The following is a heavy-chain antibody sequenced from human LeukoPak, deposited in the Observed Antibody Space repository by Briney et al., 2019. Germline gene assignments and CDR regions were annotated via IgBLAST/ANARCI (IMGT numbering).Heavy chain of an antibody. Sequence: SETLSLTCTVSGGSISSGSYYWSWIRQPAGKGLEWIGRIYTSGSTNYNPSLKSRVTISLDTSKNQFSLKLSSVTAADTAVYYCARDRPNYDFWSGYPYGDAFDIWGQGTMVTVSS. J-gene: IGHJ3*02. CDR1: GGSISSGSYY. D-gene: IGHD3-3*01. V-gene: IGHV4-61*02. CDR2: IYTSGST. CDR3: ARDRPNYDFWSGYPYGDAFDI.